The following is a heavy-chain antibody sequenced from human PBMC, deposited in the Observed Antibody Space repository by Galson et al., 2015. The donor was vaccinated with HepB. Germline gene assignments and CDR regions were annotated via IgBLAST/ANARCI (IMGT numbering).Heavy chain of an antibody. CDR3: AKGIAAAGSNAIDY. CDR2: VSGRGGST. V-gene: IGHV3-23*01. J-gene: IGHJ4*02. Sequence: SLRLSCAASGFTFSSYAMSWVRQAPGKGLEWVSAVSGRGGSTDYADSVKGRITISRDNSKNTLYLQMNSLRVEDTAVYYCAKGIAAAGSNAIDYWGQGTLVTVSS. D-gene: IGHD6-13*01. CDR1: GFTFSSYA.